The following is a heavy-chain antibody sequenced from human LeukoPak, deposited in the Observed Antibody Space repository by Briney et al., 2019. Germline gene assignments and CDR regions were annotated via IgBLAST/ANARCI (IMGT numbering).Heavy chain of an antibody. CDR3: ARRALSSGWYGNWFDP. CDR1: GGSISGSSYY. J-gene: IGHJ5*02. Sequence: SETLSLTCTVSGGSISGSSYYWGWIRQPPGKGREWIGSIYYSGSTYYNPSLKSRVTISVDTSKNQFSLKLSSVTAADTAVYYCARRALSSGWYGNWFDPWGQGTLVTVSS. V-gene: IGHV4-39*01. CDR2: IYYSGST. D-gene: IGHD6-19*01.